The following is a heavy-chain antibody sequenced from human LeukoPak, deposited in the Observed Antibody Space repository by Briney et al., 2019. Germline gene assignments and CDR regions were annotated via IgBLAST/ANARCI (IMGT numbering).Heavy chain of an antibody. D-gene: IGHD3-9*01. J-gene: IGHJ4*02. V-gene: IGHV4-39*01. Sequence: KTSETLSLTCNVSGGSISSSTYYWGWIRQPPGKGLEWIGNIYYSGSTYYNPSLKSRLTISVDTSQGQFSLRLSSVTAADTGLYYCTRGSYDVLTGYSTLGEYWGQGALVTVSS. CDR3: TRGSYDVLTGYSTLGEY. CDR2: IYYSGST. CDR1: GGSISSSTYY.